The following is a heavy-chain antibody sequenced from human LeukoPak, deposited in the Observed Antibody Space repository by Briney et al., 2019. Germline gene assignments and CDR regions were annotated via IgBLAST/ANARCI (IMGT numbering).Heavy chain of an antibody. Sequence: GGSLRLSCAASGFTFSSYGMHWVRQAPGKGREWVGVISYDGSNKYYADSVKGRFTISRENSTKTLYLQMNSLRAEETAVYYCAKIYCSGGSCYHGAFDIWGQGTMVTVSS. D-gene: IGHD2-15*01. V-gene: IGHV3-30*18. CDR2: ISYDGSNK. CDR3: AKIYCSGGSCYHGAFDI. J-gene: IGHJ3*02. CDR1: GFTFSSYG.